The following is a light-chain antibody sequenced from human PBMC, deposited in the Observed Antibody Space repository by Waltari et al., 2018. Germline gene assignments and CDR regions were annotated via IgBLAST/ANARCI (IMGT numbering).Light chain of an antibody. CDR3: SSYTTSSAPGV. V-gene: IGLV2-14*01. J-gene: IGLJ1*01. Sequence: QSALTQPASVSGSPGQSITLSCSGTDRDVGSYDFFHWYQQHPGQAPHLIIYEVSNRPSGISNRFSASKSGNTASLTISGLQAEDEADYYCSSYTTSSAPGVFGTGTRVTVL. CDR2: EVS. CDR1: DRDVGSYDF.